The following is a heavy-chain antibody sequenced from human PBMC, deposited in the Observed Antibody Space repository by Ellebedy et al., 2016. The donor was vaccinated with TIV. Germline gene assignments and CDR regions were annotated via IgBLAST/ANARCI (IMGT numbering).Heavy chain of an antibody. CDR3: VKFMGYGGPDAFDI. J-gene: IGHJ3*02. V-gene: IGHV3-64D*06. CDR2: ISSNGGST. Sequence: GESLKISXSASGFTFSSYAMHWVRQAPGKGLEYVSAISSNGGSTYYADSVKGRFTISRDNSKNTLYLQMSSLRAEDTAVYYCVKFMGYGGPDAFDIWGQGTMVTVSS. D-gene: IGHD4-23*01. CDR1: GFTFSSYA.